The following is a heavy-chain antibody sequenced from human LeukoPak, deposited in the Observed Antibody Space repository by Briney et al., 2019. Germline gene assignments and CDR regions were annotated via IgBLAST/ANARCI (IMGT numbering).Heavy chain of an antibody. CDR1: GGSISNYY. J-gene: IGHJ6*03. V-gene: IGHV4-59*01. D-gene: IGHD4-17*01. CDR3: ARHVGDFSSYYYYYMDV. Sequence: PSETLSLTCTVSGGSISNYYWSWIRQPPGKGLEWIGYIYYSGSTNYNPSLKSRVTISVDTSKNQFSLKLSSVTAADTAMYYCARHVGDFSSYYYYYMDVWGKGTTVTVSS. CDR2: IYYSGST.